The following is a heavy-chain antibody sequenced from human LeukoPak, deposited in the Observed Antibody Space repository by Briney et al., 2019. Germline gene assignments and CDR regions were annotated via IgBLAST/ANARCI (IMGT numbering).Heavy chain of an antibody. V-gene: IGHV4-34*01. CDR3: ARGRYRSKGQQLVQFDY. Sequence: KPSETLSLTCAVYGGSFSGYYWSWIRQPPGKGLEWIGEINHSGSTNYNPTLKSRVTISVDTSKNQFSLKLSSVTAADTAVYYCARGRYRSKGQQLVQFDYWGQGTLVTVSS. CDR2: INHSGST. CDR1: GGSFSGYY. D-gene: IGHD6-13*01. J-gene: IGHJ4*02.